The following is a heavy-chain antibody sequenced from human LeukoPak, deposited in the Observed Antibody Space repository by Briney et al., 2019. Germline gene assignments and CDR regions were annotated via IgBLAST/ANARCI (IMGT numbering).Heavy chain of an antibody. V-gene: IGHV1-18*01. J-gene: IGHJ4*02. CDR1: XYTFTSYG. CDR3: ATSDYYDSSGYYYPILYFVY. CDR2: ISAYNGNT. D-gene: IGHD3-22*01. Sequence: ASVXXXXXXSXYTFTSYGIXXVRQAPGQGLXXXXXISAYNGNTNYAQKLQGRVTMTTDTSTSTAYMELRSLRSDDTAVYYCATSDYYDSSGYYYPILYFVYWGQGTLVTVSS.